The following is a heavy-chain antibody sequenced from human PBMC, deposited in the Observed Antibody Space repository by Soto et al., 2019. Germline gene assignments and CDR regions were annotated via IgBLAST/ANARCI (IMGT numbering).Heavy chain of an antibody. Sequence: EVQLVESGGGLVQPGGSLRLSCAASGFTFSSYWMSWVRQAPGKGLEWVANIKQDGSEKYYVDSGKGRFTISRDNAKNSLYLQMNSLRAEDTAVYYCARSPYYDFWSGYYTNDGAFDIWGQGTMVTVSS. J-gene: IGHJ3*02. CDR3: ARSPYYDFWSGYYTNDGAFDI. CDR1: GFTFSSYW. D-gene: IGHD3-3*01. CDR2: IKQDGSEK. V-gene: IGHV3-7*01.